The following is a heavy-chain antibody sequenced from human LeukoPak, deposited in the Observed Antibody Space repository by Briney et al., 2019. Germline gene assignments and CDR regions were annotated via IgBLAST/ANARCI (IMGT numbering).Heavy chain of an antibody. J-gene: IGHJ4*02. V-gene: IGHV3-23*01. Sequence: GGSLRLSCAAPGFTFSSSAMSWVRQAPGKGLEWVSAISNNGGYTYYADSVQGRFTISRDNSKSTLCLQMNSLRAEDTAVYYCAKQLGYCSDGSCYFPYWGQGTLVTVSS. D-gene: IGHD2-15*01. CDR3: AKQLGYCSDGSCYFPY. CDR2: ISNNGGYT. CDR1: GFTFSSSA.